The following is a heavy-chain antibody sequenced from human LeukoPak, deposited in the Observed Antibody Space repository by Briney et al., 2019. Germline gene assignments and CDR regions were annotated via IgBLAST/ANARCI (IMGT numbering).Heavy chain of an antibody. CDR1: GYTLTVLS. CDR2: FDPEDGET. J-gene: IGHJ6*03. CDR3: ATLAPPRSPGVDYYYHMDV. D-gene: IGHD6-6*01. Sequence: ASVKVSCTVSGYTLTVLSIHWVRQAPGKGLEWVGGFDPEDGETIYAQKLQGRVTMTEDTSTDTAYMELSSLRSEDTVVYYCATLAPPRSPGVDYYYHMDVWGKGNTVTVSS. V-gene: IGHV1-24*01.